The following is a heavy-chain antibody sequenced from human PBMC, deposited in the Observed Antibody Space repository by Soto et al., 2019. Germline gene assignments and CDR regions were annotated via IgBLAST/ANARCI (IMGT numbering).Heavy chain of an antibody. J-gene: IGHJ4*02. CDR3: ARDSTYYYDSSGYPL. V-gene: IGHV1-18*01. CDR1: GYTFTSYG. Sequence: ASVKVSCKASGYTFTSYGISWVRQAPGQGLEWMGWISAYNGSTNYAQKLQGRVTMTTDTSTSTAYMELRSLRSDDTAVYYCARDSTYYYDSSGYPLWGQGTLVTVSS. D-gene: IGHD3-22*01. CDR2: ISAYNGST.